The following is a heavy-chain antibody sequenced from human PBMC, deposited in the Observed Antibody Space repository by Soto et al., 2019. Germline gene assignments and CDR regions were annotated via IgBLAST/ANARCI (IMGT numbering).Heavy chain of an antibody. CDR2: IYYSGST. CDR3: AREGRGHYYYGMEV. Sequence: PSETLSLTCTVSGGSISSYYWNWIRQPPGKGLEWIGYIYYSGSTNYNPSLKSRVTISVDTSKNQFSLKLSSVTAADTAVYYCAREGRGHYYYGMEVWGQGTTVTVSS. D-gene: IGHD1-26*01. J-gene: IGHJ6*02. CDR1: GGSISSYY. V-gene: IGHV4-59*01.